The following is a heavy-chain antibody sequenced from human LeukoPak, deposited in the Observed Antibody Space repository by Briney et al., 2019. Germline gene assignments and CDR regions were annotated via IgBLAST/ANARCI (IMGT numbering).Heavy chain of an antibody. CDR2: ISAHNGNT. J-gene: IGHJ3*02. CDR1: GYTFTSYG. CDR3: ARYTLQQLVRNAFDI. D-gene: IGHD6-13*01. Sequence: ASVKVSCKASGYTFTSYGISWVRQAPGQGLEWMGWISAHNGNTNYAQKLQGRVTMTTDTSTSTAYMELSRLRSDDTAVYYCARYTLQQLVRNAFDIWGQGTMVTVSS. V-gene: IGHV1-18*01.